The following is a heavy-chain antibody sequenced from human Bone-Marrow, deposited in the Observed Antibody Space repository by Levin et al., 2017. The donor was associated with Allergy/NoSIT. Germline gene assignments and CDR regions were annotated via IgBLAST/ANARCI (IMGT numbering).Heavy chain of an antibody. Sequence: LSLPCAASGFTFSNYDMHWVRQATGRGLAWVSGINTAGDTFYPDSVKGRFTISRENAKNSLYLQMSSLRAGDTAVYYCARVHRGAFDIWGQGTMVTVSS. J-gene: IGHJ3*02. D-gene: IGHD3-10*01. CDR3: ARVHRGAFDI. CDR2: INTAGDT. V-gene: IGHV3-13*01. CDR1: GFTFSNYD.